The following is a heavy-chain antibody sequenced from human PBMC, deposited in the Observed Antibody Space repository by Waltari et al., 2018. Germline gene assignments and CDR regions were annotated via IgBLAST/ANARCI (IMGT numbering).Heavy chain of an antibody. D-gene: IGHD1-26*01. Sequence: EVQLVESGGGLAQPGGSLRLYCVASGFDVSRPSMLWVRQVPGRGLDYVSIVYSGGATYYADSAKGRFTSSRDKSTNTLFLQLTSLRHDDTAVYYCARDGISDIVGSTVGFDCWGQGALVTVSS. J-gene: IGHJ4*02. CDR3: ARDGISDIVGSTVGFDC. CDR1: GFDVSRPS. CDR2: VYSGGAT. V-gene: IGHV3-66*02.